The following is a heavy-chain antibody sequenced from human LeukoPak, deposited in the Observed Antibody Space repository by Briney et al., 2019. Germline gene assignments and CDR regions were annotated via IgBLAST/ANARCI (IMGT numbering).Heavy chain of an antibody. CDR3: ARLGGHFFDH. CDR1: GYSISSGYY. CDR2: IYHSGST. V-gene: IGHV4-38-2*02. Sequence: SETLSLTCTVSGYSISSGYYWGWIRQPPGKGLEWIGSIYHSGSTYYNPSLKSRVTISVDTSKNQFSLKLSSVTAADTAVYYCARLGGHFFDHWGQGTLVTVSS. D-gene: IGHD3-16*01. J-gene: IGHJ4*02.